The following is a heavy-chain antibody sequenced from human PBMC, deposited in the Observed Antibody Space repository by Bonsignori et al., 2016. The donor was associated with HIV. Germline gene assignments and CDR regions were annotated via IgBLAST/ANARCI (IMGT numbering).Heavy chain of an antibody. V-gene: IGHV1-69*10. Sequence: WVRQAPGQGLEWMGGIIPILGIANYAQKFQGRVTITADESTSTAYMELSSLRSEDTAVYYCARDHVGSGSYYNVFAFDIWGPRDNGHRLL. CDR3: ARDHVGSGSYYNVFAFDI. D-gene: IGHD3-10*01. J-gene: IGHJ3*02. CDR2: IIPILGIA.